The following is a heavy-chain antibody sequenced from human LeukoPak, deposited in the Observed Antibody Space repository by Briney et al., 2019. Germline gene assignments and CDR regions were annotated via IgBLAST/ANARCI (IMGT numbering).Heavy chain of an antibody. CDR3: AREAYYYDSSGYYFDY. Sequence: SETLSLTCTASGGSISSYYWSWIRQPPGKGLEWIGYIYYSGSTNYNPSLKSRVTISVDTSKNQFSLKLSSVTAADTAVYYCAREAYYYDSSGYYFDYWGQGTLVTVSS. J-gene: IGHJ4*02. CDR2: IYYSGST. CDR1: GGSISSYY. D-gene: IGHD3-22*01. V-gene: IGHV4-59*01.